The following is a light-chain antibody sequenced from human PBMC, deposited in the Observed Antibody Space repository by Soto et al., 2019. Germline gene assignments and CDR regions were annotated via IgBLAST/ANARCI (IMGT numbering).Light chain of an antibody. J-gene: IGLJ2*01. CDR1: RSDIGRYNY. CDR2: EVT. V-gene: IGLV2-14*01. CDR3: SSYSTNTSPPVL. Sequence: QSVLAQPASVSGSPGQSITISCTGTRSDIGRYNYVSWYQQRPGKAPKLLIYEVTYRPSGVSARFSGSKSGSTASLTISGLQAEDEADYYCSSYSTNTSPPVLFGGGTKVTVL.